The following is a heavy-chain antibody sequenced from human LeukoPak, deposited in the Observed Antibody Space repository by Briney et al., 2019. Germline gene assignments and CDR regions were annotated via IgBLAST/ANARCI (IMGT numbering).Heavy chain of an antibody. CDR1: GGSISSSSYY. Sequence: PSETLSLTCTVSGGSISSSSYYWGWIRQPPGKGLEWIGSIYYSGSTYYNPSLKSRVTISVDTSKNQFSLELSSVTAADTAVYHCARRLVQDWFDPWGQGTLVTVSS. CDR2: IYYSGST. D-gene: IGHD6-19*01. J-gene: IGHJ5*02. V-gene: IGHV4-39*01. CDR3: ARRLVQDWFDP.